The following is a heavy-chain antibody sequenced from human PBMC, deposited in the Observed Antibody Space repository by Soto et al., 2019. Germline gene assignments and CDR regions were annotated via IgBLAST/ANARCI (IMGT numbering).Heavy chain of an antibody. V-gene: IGHV3-48*02. J-gene: IGHJ4*02. Sequence: EVLLVESGGGLVQPGGSLRLSCAASGFNFVTSSMHWVRQAPGRGLEWISHIRHYDNAIYYADSVKGRFTISRDNARNSLFLQMNSLRDEDTALYYCAKDKGELYFDFWGQGTLVTVSS. D-gene: IGHD1-7*01. CDR3: AKDKGELYFDF. CDR2: IRHYDNAI. CDR1: GFNFVTSS.